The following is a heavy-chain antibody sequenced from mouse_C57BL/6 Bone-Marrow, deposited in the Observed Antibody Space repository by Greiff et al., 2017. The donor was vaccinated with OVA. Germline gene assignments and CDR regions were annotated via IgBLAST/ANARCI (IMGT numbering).Heavy chain of an antibody. Sequence: VQLQQSGPELVKPGASVKIPCKASGYTFTDYNMDWVKQSHGKSLEWIGDINPNNGGTNYNQKFKGKATLTVDKYSSTAYLELRSLASEYSAVYYCAKLGYDYGGDYWGQGTTLTVSS. V-gene: IGHV1-18*01. CDR1: GYTFTDYN. J-gene: IGHJ2*01. D-gene: IGHD2-4*01. CDR2: INPNNGGT. CDR3: AKLGYDYGGDY.